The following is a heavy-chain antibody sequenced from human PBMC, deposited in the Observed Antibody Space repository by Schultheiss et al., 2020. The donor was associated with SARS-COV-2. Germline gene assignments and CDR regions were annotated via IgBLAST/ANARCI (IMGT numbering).Heavy chain of an antibody. V-gene: IGHV4-4*07. CDR2: IHTSGST. J-gene: IGHJ3*02. CDR1: GGSISSYY. Sequence: SETLSLTCTVSGGSISSYYWSWIRQPPGKGLEWIGRIHTSGSTNYNPSLKSRVTISVDTSKNQFSLKLSSVTAADTAVYYCARERVVVVAATSYGGGAFDIWGQGTMVTVSS. CDR3: ARERVVVVAATSYGGGAFDI. D-gene: IGHD2-15*01.